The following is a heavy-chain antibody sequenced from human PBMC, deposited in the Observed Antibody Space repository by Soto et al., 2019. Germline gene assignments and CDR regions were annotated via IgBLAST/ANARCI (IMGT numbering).Heavy chain of an antibody. D-gene: IGHD3-16*01. J-gene: IGHJ4*02. Sequence: SETLSLTCAVSGGSFSGYYWSWIRQPPGKGLEWIGEIIYSGSTNYNPSLKSRVTISVDTSKNQFSLKLSSVTAADTAVYYCARYDYIWGTLVWGQGTLVTVSS. V-gene: IGHV4-34*12. CDR3: ARYDYIWGTLV. CDR1: GGSFSGYY. CDR2: IIYSGST.